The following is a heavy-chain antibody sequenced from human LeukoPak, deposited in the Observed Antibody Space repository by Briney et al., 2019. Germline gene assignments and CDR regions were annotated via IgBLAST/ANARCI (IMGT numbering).Heavy chain of an antibody. CDR2: IYYSGST. CDR3: AREDDSSGYYFIDY. CDR1: GGSISRGDSY. J-gene: IGHJ4*02. D-gene: IGHD3-22*01. Sequence: PSQTLSLTCGLSGGSISRGDSYWSWIRQHPGKGLEWIGYIYYSGSTYYNPSLKSRVTISVDTSKNQFSLKLSSVTAADTAVYYCAREDDSSGYYFIDYWGQGTLVTVSS. V-gene: IGHV4-31*11.